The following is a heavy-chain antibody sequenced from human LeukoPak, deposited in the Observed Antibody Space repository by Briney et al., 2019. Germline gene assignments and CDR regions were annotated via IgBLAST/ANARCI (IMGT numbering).Heavy chain of an antibody. V-gene: IGHV4-34*01. D-gene: IGHD3-3*01. CDR3: ARSAAKKYDFWSGYYSWFDP. CDR2: INHSGST. J-gene: IGHJ5*02. Sequence: SETLSLTCTVSGGSISSYYWSWIRQPPGKGLEWIGEINHSGSTNYNPSLKSRVTISVDTSKNQFSLKLSSVTAADTAVYYCARSAAKKYDFWSGYYSWFDPWGQGTLVTVSS. CDR1: GGSISSYY.